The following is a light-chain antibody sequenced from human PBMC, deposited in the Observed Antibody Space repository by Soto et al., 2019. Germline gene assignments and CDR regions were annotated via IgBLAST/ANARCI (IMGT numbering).Light chain of an antibody. CDR2: SNN. V-gene: IGLV1-44*01. Sequence: QSVLTQPPSASGTPGQRVTISCSGSSSNIGSNTVNWYQQLPGTAPKLLIYSNNQRPSGVPDRFSGSKSGTSASLAISGLQSGDEAEYYCAAWDDSLNGHVVFGGGTKVTVL. J-gene: IGLJ2*01. CDR3: AAWDDSLNGHVV. CDR1: SSNIGSNT.